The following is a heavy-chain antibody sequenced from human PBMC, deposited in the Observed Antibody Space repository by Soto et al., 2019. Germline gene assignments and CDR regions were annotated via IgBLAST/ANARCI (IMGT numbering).Heavy chain of an antibody. Sequence: GGSLRLSCAASGFTFTSYAMTWVRQVPGRGLEWVSVISGSGGTTYYADSVKGRFTISRDNSKNTLYLQMNSLRAEDTAVYYCAKDRTRSDWNWDYWGQGTLVTVSS. J-gene: IGHJ4*02. V-gene: IGHV3-23*01. D-gene: IGHD1-7*01. CDR3: AKDRTRSDWNWDY. CDR1: GFTFTSYA. CDR2: ISGSGGTT.